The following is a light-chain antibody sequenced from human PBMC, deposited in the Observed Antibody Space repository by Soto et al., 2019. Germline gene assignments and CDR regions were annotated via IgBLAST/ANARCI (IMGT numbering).Light chain of an antibody. CDR3: AAWDDSLSGFYV. V-gene: IGLV1-47*01. Sequence: LTQPPSASGTPGQRVTISCSGSSSNIGSNYVYWYQQLPGTAPKLLIYRNNQRPSGVPDRFSGSKSGTSASLAISGLRSEDEADYYCAAWDDSLSGFYVFGTGTKLTVL. J-gene: IGLJ1*01. CDR2: RNN. CDR1: SSNIGSNY.